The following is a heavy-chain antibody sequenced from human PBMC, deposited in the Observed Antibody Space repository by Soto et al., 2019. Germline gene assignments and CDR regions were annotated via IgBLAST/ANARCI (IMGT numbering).Heavy chain of an antibody. CDR1: GYTFSSFA. V-gene: IGHV1-3*01. CDR2: INPGDGYT. Sequence: QVQLVQSGAEVKKPGASVKVSCKASGYTFSSFAIHWVRQAPGQGLEWMAWINPGDGYTRLLQKFQGRVTITRDTSATTAFMELNSLTSEDTAVHYCAVGGGGTRYWGQGTLVTVSS. D-gene: IGHD2-15*01. CDR3: AVGGGGTRY. J-gene: IGHJ4*02.